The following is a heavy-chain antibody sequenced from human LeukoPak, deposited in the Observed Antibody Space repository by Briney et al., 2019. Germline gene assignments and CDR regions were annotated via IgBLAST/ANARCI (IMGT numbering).Heavy chain of an antibody. CDR2: IYTSGST. CDR3: AGSGSYYPYYYYYGMDV. J-gene: IGHJ6*02. Sequence: PSETLSLTCTVSGGSISSYYWSWIRQPAGKGLEWIGRIYTSGSTNYNPSLKSRVTMSVDTSKNQFSLKLSSVTAADTAVYYCAGSGSYYPYYYYYGMDVWGQGTTVTVSS. D-gene: IGHD3-10*01. V-gene: IGHV4-4*07. CDR1: GGSISSYY.